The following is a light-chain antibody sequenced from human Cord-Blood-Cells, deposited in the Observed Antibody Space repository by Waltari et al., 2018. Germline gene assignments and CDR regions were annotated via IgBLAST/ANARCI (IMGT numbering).Light chain of an antibody. CDR2: VAS. CDR1: QSVSSSY. V-gene: IGKV3-20*01. J-gene: IGKJ3*01. CDR3: QQYGSSPFT. Sequence: IGLTQSPGTRSLSPGEGATLPCRAGQSVSSSYLACYQKKPGQAPRLLIYVASSIATGIPDRFSGSGSGTDFTLTISRLEPEDFAVYSCQQYGSSPFTFGPGTKVDIK.